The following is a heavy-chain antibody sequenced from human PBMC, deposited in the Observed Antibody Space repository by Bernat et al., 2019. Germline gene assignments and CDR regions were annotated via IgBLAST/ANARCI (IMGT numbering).Heavy chain of an antibody. Sequence: EVQLVESGGASVEPGGSLRLSCTASGFTLSDAWMTWVRQAPGKGLEWVGRIKRKSEGAPTDYAAPVRGRFTISQDDSTNTIHLRMNSLNTEDTALYYGTNETCVVLGNGGRGPL. CDR2: IKRKSEGAPT. CDR3: TNETCVVLGN. D-gene: IGHD3-16*01. J-gene: IGHJ2*01. CDR1: GFTLSDAW. V-gene: IGHV3-15*02.